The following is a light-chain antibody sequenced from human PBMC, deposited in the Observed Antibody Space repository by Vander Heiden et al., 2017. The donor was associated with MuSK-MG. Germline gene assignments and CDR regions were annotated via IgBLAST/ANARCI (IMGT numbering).Light chain of an antibody. CDR1: NIGSKD. J-gene: IGLJ1*01. V-gene: IGLV3-21*02. CDR3: QVWDASTDHCV. CDR2: DDT. Sequence: SYVLTQPPSVSVAPGQTARITCGGNNIGSKDVHWYQQKPGQAPVLVIYDDTDRPSGIPERFSGSNSENTATLTIGRVEAGDEADYYCQVWDASTDHCVFGTGTKVTVL.